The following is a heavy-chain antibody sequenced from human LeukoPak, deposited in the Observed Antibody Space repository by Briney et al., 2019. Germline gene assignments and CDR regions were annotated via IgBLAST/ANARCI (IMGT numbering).Heavy chain of an antibody. J-gene: IGHJ3*01. CDR2: IYYSGGRT. CDR1: GFTFTNYD. Sequence: PWGSLRLSCAASGFTFTNYDMTWVRQAPGKGLEWISSIYYSGGRTYYADSVRGRFTISRDNSRSMLYLQMSSLRAEDTAVYYCATRPRELLSGIPWGQGTMVTVSS. CDR3: ATRPRELLSGIP. V-gene: IGHV3-23*01. D-gene: IGHD1-26*01.